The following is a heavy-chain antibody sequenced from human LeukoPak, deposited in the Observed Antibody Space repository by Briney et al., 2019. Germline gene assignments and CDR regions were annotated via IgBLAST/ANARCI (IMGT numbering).Heavy chain of an antibody. CDR1: GFTFSSYW. V-gene: IGHV3-7*01. CDR2: IKQDGSEK. CDR3: ARLLRFLEWLSPVYYYYGMDV. Sequence: GGSLRLSCAASGFTFSSYWMSWVRQAPGKGLEWVANIKQDGSEKYYVDSVKGRFTISRDNAKNSLYLQMNSLRAEDTAVYYCARLLRFLEWLSPVYYYYGMDVWGQGTTVTVSS. J-gene: IGHJ6*02. D-gene: IGHD3-3*01.